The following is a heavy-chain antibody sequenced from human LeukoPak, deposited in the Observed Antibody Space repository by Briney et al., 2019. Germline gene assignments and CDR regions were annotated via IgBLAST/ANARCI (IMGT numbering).Heavy chain of an antibody. CDR2: IYHSGST. J-gene: IGHJ6*04. V-gene: IGHV4-38-2*01. CDR1: DYSINTDHY. CDR3: ARFSGLYYFHVDV. Sequence: SETLSLTCAVSDYSINTDHYWGWIRQPPGKGLEWIGTIYHSGSTNYSPSLKSRVTLSVDTSKNQFSLKLSSVTAADTAVYFCARFSGLYYFHVDVRGKGITVTVSS. D-gene: IGHD2/OR15-2a*01.